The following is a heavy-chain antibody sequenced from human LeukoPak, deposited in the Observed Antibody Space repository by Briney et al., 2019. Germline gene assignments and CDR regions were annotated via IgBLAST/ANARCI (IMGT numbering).Heavy chain of an antibody. CDR3: ARDRYDILTGYLVFDY. D-gene: IGHD3-9*01. CDR1: GFTFSSYW. Sequence: GGSLRLSCAASGFTFSSYWMSWVRQAPGKGLEWVANIKQDGSEKYYVDSVKGRFTISRDNAKNSLYPQMNSLRAEDTAVYYCARDRYDILTGYLVFDYWGQGTLVTVSS. J-gene: IGHJ4*02. CDR2: IKQDGSEK. V-gene: IGHV3-7*01.